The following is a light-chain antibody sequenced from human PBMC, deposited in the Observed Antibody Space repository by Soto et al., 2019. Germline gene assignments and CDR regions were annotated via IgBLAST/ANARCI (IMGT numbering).Light chain of an antibody. CDR3: QSYDSSLSGSV. V-gene: IGLV1-40*01. J-gene: IGLJ2*01. Sequence: QSVLTQPASVSGAPRQRVTISCTGSSSNIGAGYDVHWYQQLPGTAPKLLIYGNSNRPSGVPDRFSGSKSGTSASLAITGLQAEDEADYYCQSYDSSLSGSVFGGGTKLTVL. CDR2: GNS. CDR1: SSNIGAGYD.